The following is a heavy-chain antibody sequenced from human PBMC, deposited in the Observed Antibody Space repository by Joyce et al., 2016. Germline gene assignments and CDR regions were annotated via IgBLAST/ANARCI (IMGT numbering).Heavy chain of an antibody. CDR2: FHYRGTN. Sequence: QLQLQESGPGLVKSSETLSLTCTVSGGSISSSDFYWGWIRQPPGKGLEWIGSFHYRGTNNNNPSLESLVTISLDTTKNQFSLRLTSVTAADTAVYYCARRDFWSGYLYFDSWGQGALVTVSS. CDR1: GGSISSSDFY. J-gene: IGHJ4*02. CDR3: ARRDFWSGYLYFDS. D-gene: IGHD3-3*01. V-gene: IGHV4-39*07.